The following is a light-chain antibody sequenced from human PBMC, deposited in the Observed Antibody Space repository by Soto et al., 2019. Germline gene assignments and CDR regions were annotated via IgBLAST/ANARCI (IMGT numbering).Light chain of an antibody. V-gene: IGKV3-15*01. CDR2: GAS. CDR3: QQYKKWPRT. CDR1: QYINTR. J-gene: IGKJ1*01. Sequence: ELVFTQSPATLSSFPGDRVTLSCRASQYINTRLAWYQHRPGQAPRLLIYGASTRATDMPGRFSGRGSGTEFTLTISSLQSEDFAVYYCQQYKKWPRTVGPGTKVEIK.